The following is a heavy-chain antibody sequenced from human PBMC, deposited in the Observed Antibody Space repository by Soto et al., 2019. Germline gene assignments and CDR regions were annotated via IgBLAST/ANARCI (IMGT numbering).Heavy chain of an antibody. CDR2: ISHDGINK. V-gene: IGHV3-30-3*01. CDR3: ARDMYSSDYFVKWFEP. J-gene: IGHJ5*02. D-gene: IGHD6-19*01. CDR1: GFSFSSYA. Sequence: QVRLVASGGGVVQPGRSLRLSCTASGFSFSSYAMYWFRQPPGKGLEWVAVISHDGINKHYADSVKGRVTVSRDNSNPSLDLQLNRLRGEDTAMYYCARDMYSSDYFVKWFEPWGQGTLVTVSS.